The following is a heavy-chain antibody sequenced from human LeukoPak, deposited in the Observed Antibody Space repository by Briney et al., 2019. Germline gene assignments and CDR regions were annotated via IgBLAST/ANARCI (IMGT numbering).Heavy chain of an antibody. J-gene: IGHJ4*02. Sequence: GGSLRLSCAASGFRFSSYGMSWVRQAPGKGLEWVSSMSGSGGNTDYADSVEGRFTISRDNSKNTLYLQMNSLRAADTAVYYCARAHHYYDSSTHVVLSSYYFDYWGQGTLVTVSS. D-gene: IGHD3-22*01. V-gene: IGHV3-23*01. CDR2: MSGSGGNT. CDR3: ARAHHYYDSSTHVVLSSYYFDY. CDR1: GFRFSSYG.